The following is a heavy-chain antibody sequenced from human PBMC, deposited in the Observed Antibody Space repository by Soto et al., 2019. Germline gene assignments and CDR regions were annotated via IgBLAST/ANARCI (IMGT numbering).Heavy chain of an antibody. D-gene: IGHD1-26*01. CDR3: TSFMVGTTPY. Sequence: PGGSLRLSFAASGFTFSDSAMHWVRQAAGKGLEWVGRIRSKANTYATAYAASVKGRFTISRDDSKNTAYLQMNSLKTEDTAVYYCTSFMVGTTPYWGQGTLVTVPQ. V-gene: IGHV3-73*01. CDR1: GFTFSDSA. CDR2: IRSKANTYAT. J-gene: IGHJ4*02.